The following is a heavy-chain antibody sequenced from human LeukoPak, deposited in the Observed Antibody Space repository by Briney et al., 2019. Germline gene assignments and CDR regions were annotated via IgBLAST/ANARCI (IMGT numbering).Heavy chain of an antibody. CDR2: INHSGSP. CDR1: GGSFSGYY. V-gene: IGHV4-34*01. D-gene: IGHD2-21*02. Sequence: SETLSLTCAVYGGSFSGYYWSWIRQPPGKGLEWIGEINHSGSPNYNPSLKSRVTISVDTSKNQFSLKLSSVTAADTAVYYCARGPYCGGDCYSHLDYWGQGTLVTVSS. J-gene: IGHJ4*02. CDR3: ARGPYCGGDCYSHLDY.